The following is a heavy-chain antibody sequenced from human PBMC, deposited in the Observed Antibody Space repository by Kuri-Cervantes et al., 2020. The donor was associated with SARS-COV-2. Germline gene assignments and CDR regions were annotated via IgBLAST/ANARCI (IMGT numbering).Heavy chain of an antibody. J-gene: IGHJ4*02. D-gene: IGHD6-13*01. CDR2: IYHSGST. CDR1: GYSISSGYY. CDR3: ARVPIASPEY. V-gene: IGHV4-38-2*02. Sequence: GSLRLSCTVSGYSISSGYYWGWIRQPPGKGLEWIGIIYHSGSTYYNPSLKSRVTTSVDTSKNQFSLKLSSVTAADTAVYYCARVPIASPEYWGQGTLVTVSS.